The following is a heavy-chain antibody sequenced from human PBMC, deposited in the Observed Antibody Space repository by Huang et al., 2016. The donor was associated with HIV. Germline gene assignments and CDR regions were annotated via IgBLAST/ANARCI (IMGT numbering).Heavy chain of an antibody. CDR2: INPHSGDT. CDR1: GYSFSGYD. CDR3: VTEPGDIPY. J-gene: IGHJ4*02. Sequence: QVQLVQSGAEVQKPGASVKVSCQASGYSFSGYDLHWVRQAPGQGLEWMGWINPHSGDTIYAQRFQGSVTMTRDLSTSTAYMDLRRLRSDDTAMYYCVTEPGDIPYWGQGTLVTVSS. D-gene: IGHD3-9*01. V-gene: IGHV1-2*02.